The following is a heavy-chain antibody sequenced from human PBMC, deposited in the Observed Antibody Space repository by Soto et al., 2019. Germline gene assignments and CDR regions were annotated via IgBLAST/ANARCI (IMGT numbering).Heavy chain of an antibody. CDR1: GFTFSSYH. D-gene: IGHD2-8*01. J-gene: IGHJ6*02. V-gene: IGHV3-48*03. CDR3: ARDLMGYAMDV. CDR2: ISSASSAI. Sequence: PGGSLRLSCAASGFTFSSYHMDWVRQAPGKGLEWVSYISSASSAIYYADSVEGRFTISRDNAKNSLFLQMNSLRAEDTAVYYCARDLMGYAMDVWGQGTTVTVSS.